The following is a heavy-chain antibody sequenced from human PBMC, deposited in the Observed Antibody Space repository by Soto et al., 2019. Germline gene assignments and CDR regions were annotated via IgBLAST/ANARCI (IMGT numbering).Heavy chain of an antibody. J-gene: IGHJ4*02. Sequence: GGSLRLSCAASGFTFRNYGMNWVRQAPGKGLEWVSSIDSSGNFIYYADSVKGRFTISRDNAKSSLYLQMTTLKAEDTAVYYCARDPLWFGEIGYFDYWGQGALVTVSS. CDR2: IDSSGNFI. CDR1: GFTFRNYG. D-gene: IGHD3-10*01. V-gene: IGHV3-21*01. CDR3: ARDPLWFGEIGYFDY.